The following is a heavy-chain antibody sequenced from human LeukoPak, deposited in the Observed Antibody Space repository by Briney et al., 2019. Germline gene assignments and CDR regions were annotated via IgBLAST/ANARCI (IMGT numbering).Heavy chain of an antibody. D-gene: IGHD3-22*01. CDR1: GFTFSSYS. Sequence: GGSLRLSCAASGFTFSSYSMNWVRQAPGKGLEWVSSISSSSSYIYYADSVKGRFTISRDNAKNSLYLQMNSLRAEDTAMYYCARDNDYYDSSGLSADAFDIWGQGTMVTVSS. J-gene: IGHJ3*02. V-gene: IGHV3-21*01. CDR2: ISSSSSYI. CDR3: ARDNDYYDSSGLSADAFDI.